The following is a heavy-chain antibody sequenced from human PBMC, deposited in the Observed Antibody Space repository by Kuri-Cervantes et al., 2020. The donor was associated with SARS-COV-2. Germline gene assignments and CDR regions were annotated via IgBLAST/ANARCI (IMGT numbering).Heavy chain of an antibody. J-gene: IGHJ5*02. Sequence: GESLMISCAASGLSFSNYAMSWVRQAPGKGLEWVSRISGSGDDTHYADSVKGRFTISRDNSKNTLYLQMNSLRAEDTAVYYCAKGGSILATINRWASSWGQGTLVTVSS. CDR3: AKGGSILATINRWASS. CDR2: ISGSGDDT. D-gene: IGHD5-12*01. V-gene: IGHV3-23*01. CDR1: GLSFSNYA.